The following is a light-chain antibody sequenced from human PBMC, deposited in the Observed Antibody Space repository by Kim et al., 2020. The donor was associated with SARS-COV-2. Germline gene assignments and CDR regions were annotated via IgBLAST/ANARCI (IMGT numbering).Light chain of an antibody. Sequence: RVTISCSGSSSNIGAGYGVHWYQQFPGAAPKFLIYGNDNRPSGVPDRFSGSKSGTSASLAITGLQPEDEADYYCQSYDNSLSGYVFGTGTKVTVL. CDR1: SSNIGAGYG. CDR2: GND. J-gene: IGLJ1*01. CDR3: QSYDNSLSGYV. V-gene: IGLV1-40*01.